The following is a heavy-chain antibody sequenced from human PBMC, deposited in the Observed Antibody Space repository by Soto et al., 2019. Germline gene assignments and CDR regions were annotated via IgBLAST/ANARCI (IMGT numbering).Heavy chain of an antibody. CDR1: GFSLSTSGVG. J-gene: IGHJ4*02. CDR3: AHRPTVPPREVYYFDY. V-gene: IGHV2-5*01. CDR2: IYWNDGK. Sequence: SGPTLVNPTQTLTLTCTFSGFSLSTSGVGVGWIRQPPGKALEWLALIYWNDGKRYSPSLKSRLTITKDTSKNQVVLTMTNMDPVDTATYYCAHRPTVPPREVYYFDYWGQGTLVTVSS. D-gene: IGHD4-17*01.